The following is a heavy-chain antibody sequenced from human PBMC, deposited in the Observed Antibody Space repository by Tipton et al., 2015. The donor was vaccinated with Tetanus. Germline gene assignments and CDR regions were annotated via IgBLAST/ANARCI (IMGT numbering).Heavy chain of an antibody. Sequence: LRLSCTVSGASISSGGYFWSWIRQHPGKGLEWIGYINYSGSTYFNPSLKSRVTISADMSENQFSPRLTSVTAADTAVYYCARDVGGHYYFDFWGQGSLVTVSS. V-gene: IGHV4-31*03. D-gene: IGHD1-26*01. CDR3: ARDVGGHYYFDF. J-gene: IGHJ4*02. CDR1: GASISSGGYF. CDR2: INYSGST.